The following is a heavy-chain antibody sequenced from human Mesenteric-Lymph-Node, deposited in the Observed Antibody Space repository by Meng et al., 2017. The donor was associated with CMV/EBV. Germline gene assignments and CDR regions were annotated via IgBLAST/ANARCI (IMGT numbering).Heavy chain of an antibody. CDR3: ARADYGGNSPLVY. J-gene: IGHJ4*02. Sequence: ASVKVSCKASGYTFTSYDVNWVRQAPGQGLEWMGWISAYNGNTNYAQKLQGRVTMTTDTSTSTAYMELRSLRSDDTAVYYCARADYGGNSPLVYWGQGTLVTVSS. CDR1: GYTFTSYD. CDR2: ISAYNGNT. D-gene: IGHD4-23*01. V-gene: IGHV1-18*01.